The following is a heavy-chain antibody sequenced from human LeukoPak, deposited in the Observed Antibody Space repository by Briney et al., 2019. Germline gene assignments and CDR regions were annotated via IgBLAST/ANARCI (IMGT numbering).Heavy chain of an antibody. CDR2: INHSGST. J-gene: IGHJ4*02. Sequence: PSETLSLTCAVYGGSFSGYYWSWIRQPPGKGLEWIGEINHSGSTNYNPSLKSRVTISVDTSKNQFSLKLSSVTAADTAVYYCARPYSSSPYYFDYWGQGTLVTVSS. V-gene: IGHV4-34*01. D-gene: IGHD6-13*01. CDR1: GGSFSGYY. CDR3: ARPYSSSPYYFDY.